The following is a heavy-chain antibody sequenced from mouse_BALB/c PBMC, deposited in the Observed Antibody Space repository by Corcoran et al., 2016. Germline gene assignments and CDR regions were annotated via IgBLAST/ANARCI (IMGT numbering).Heavy chain of an antibody. J-gene: IGHJ3*01. V-gene: IGHV9-3-1*01. CDR2: INTYTGEP. Sequence: QIQLVQSGPELKKPGETVKISCKASGYTFTNYGMNWVKQAPGKGLKWMGWINTYTGEPTYADDFKGRFAFSLETSASTAYLQINNLKNEDTATYVCARDYGNYFWVAYGGQGTLVTVSA. D-gene: IGHD2-1*01. CDR1: GYTFTNYG. CDR3: ARDYGNYFWVAY.